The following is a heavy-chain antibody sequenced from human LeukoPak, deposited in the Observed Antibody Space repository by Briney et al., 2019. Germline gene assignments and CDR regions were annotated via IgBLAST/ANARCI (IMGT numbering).Heavy chain of an antibody. CDR1: GYTFTAYY. CDR3: ATNFYSNSWSLTD. J-gene: IGHJ4*02. V-gene: IGHV1-2*02. CDR2: INPNSGGT. D-gene: IGHD6-13*01. Sequence: ASVKVSCKASGYTFTAYYMHWVRQAPGQGLEWMGWINPNSGGTNYAQKFQGRVTMTRDTSINTAYMELNRLTSDDTAVYYCATNFYSNSWSLTDWGQGTLVTVSS.